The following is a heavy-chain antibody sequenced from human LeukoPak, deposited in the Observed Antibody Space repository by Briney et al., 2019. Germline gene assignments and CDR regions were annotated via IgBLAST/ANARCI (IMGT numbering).Heavy chain of an antibody. D-gene: IGHD1-26*01. CDR2: IYYSGST. J-gene: IGHJ4*02. CDR3: ARQATDVAS. V-gene: IGHV4-39*01. Sequence: PETLSLTCAVSGGSISSTSNYWGWIRQPPRKGREWIGNIYYSGSTYYNPSLKGRGTISVDRSKNQFSLKLSSVTAADTGVYFCARQATDVASGGQRTLVTLS. CDR1: GGSISSTSNY.